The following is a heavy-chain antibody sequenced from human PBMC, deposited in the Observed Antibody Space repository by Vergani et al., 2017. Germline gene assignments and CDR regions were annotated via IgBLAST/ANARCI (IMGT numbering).Heavy chain of an antibody. CDR1: GGTFSRYA. V-gene: IGHV1-3*04. CDR2: INTDNGDT. Sequence: QVQLVQSGAEVKKPGSSVKVSCKASGGTFSRYAMHWVRQAPGQRLEWMGWINTDNGDTKYSQKFQSRVTITRDTSASTAYMELRSVRSEDTSVYYCARGGCTGGNCYRLYWFDPWGQGTLVTVSS. CDR3: ARGGCTGGNCYRLYWFDP. D-gene: IGHD2-15*01. J-gene: IGHJ5*02.